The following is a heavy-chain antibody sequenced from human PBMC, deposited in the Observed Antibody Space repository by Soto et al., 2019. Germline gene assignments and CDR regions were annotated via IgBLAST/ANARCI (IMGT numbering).Heavy chain of an antibody. V-gene: IGHV1-3*05. Sequence: QVQLVQSGAEEKKPGASVKVSCKASGYTFTSYAMHWVRQAPGQRLEWMGWINAGNGNTTYSQKFQGRVTITRDTSASTAYMELSSLRSEDTAVYYCARGYDVWGGMDVWGQGTKVTVSS. CDR2: INAGNGNT. D-gene: IGHD3-10*02. CDR1: GYTFTSYA. CDR3: ARGYDVWGGMDV. J-gene: IGHJ6*02.